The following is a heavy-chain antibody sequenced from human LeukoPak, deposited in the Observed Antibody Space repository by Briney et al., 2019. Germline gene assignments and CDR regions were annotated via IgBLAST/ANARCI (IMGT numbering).Heavy chain of an antibody. CDR1: GFTFSEYA. CDR3: AKDLMSGYFY. Sequence: GGSLRLSCAASGFTFSEYAMSWVRQAPGKGLEWVSAIGGSGGSTYYADSVKGRFTISRDNSKNTLYLQMNSLRAEDTAVYYCAKDLMSGYFYWGQGTLVTVSS. J-gene: IGHJ4*02. D-gene: IGHD5-12*01. V-gene: IGHV3-23*01. CDR2: IGGSGGST.